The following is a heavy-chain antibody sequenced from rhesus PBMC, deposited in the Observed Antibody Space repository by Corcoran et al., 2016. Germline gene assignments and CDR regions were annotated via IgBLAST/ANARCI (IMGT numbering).Heavy chain of an antibody. CDR2: ISGSGGTT. V-gene: IGHV4-173*01. CDR1: GGSISNNY. J-gene: IGHJ4*01. Sequence: QLQLQESGPGLVKPSETLSLTCAVSGGSISNNYWSWLRQPPGEGLEWIGRISGSGGTTDYNPSLQSRVTSSRDTSKNQFSLKLRSVTAADTAVYYCAISYFDYWGQGVLVTVSS. CDR3: AISYFDY.